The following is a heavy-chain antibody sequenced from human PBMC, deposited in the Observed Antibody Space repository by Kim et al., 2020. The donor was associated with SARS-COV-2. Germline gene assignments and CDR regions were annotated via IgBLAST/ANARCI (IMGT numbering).Heavy chain of an antibody. J-gene: IGHJ4*02. D-gene: IGHD5-18*01. Sequence: SVKGRVTISRDNAKNSLYLQMNSLRAEDTALYYCAKDIGSGYSYGYSFDYWGQGTLVTVSS. V-gene: IGHV3-9*01. CDR3: AKDIGSGYSYGYSFDY.